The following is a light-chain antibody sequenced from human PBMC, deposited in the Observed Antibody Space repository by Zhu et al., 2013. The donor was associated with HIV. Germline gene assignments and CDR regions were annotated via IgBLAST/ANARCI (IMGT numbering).Light chain of an antibody. J-gene: IGLJ2*01. V-gene: IGLV3-1*01. CDR3: QAWDSSTAV. CDR2: QDD. Sequence: SYELTQPPSVSVSPGQTASITCSGDKLGYKYVCWYQQKPGQSPVLVIYQDDKRPSGIPERFSGSNSGNTATLTISGTQAMDEADYYCQAWDSSTAVFGGGTEADRP. CDR1: KLGYKY.